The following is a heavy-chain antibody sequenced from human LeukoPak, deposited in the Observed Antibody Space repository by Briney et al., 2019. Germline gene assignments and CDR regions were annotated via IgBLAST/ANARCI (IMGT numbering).Heavy chain of an antibody. CDR3: ARDPGVVVAATHNDDY. Sequence: ASVKVSCKASGYTFTGYYMHWVRQAPGQGLEWMGWINPNSGGTNYAQKFQGRVTMTRDTSISTAYMELSRLRSDDTAVYYCARDPGVVVAATHNDDYWGQGTLVTVSS. CDR2: INPNSGGT. J-gene: IGHJ4*02. D-gene: IGHD2-15*01. V-gene: IGHV1-2*02. CDR1: GYTFTGYY.